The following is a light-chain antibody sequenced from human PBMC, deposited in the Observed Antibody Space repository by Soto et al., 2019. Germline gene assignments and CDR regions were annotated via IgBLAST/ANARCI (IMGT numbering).Light chain of an antibody. CDR3: QQYSSPPRT. J-gene: IGKJ1*01. V-gene: IGKV3-20*01. CDR2: GAS. CDR1: QSVSSY. Sequence: EIVLTQSPGSLSLSQGERATLSCRASQSVSSYLAWYQQRPGQAPRLLIYGASNRATGFPDRFSGSGSGTDFSLTISRLEPEDSAVYYCQQYSSPPRTFGQGTKVDIK.